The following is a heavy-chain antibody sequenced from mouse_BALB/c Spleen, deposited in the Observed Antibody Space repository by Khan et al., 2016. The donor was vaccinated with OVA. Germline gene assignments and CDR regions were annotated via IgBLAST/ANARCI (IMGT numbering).Heavy chain of an antibody. V-gene: IGHV1-77*01. D-gene: IGHD1-2*01. CDR3: ARRNYFGYAFAY. CDR2: ISPGSGDT. Sequence: QVRLQQSGAELARPGASVKLSCKASGYTFTDYYINWVKQRTGQGLEWIGEISPGSGDTYYNERFKGKATLTADKSSNTAYMQLSSRTSEASAVYFCARRNYFGYAFAYWGQGTLVTVSA. CDR1: GYTFTDYY. J-gene: IGHJ3*01.